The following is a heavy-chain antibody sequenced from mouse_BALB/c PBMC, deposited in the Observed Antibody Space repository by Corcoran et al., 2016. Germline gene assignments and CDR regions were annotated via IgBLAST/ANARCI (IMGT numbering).Heavy chain of an antibody. Sequence: QVQLQQSGAELVRPGTSVKVSCKASGYAFTNYLIEWVKQRPGQGLEWIGVINPGSGGTNYNEKFKGKATLTADKSSSTAYMQLSSLTSDDSAVYFCSRSIIYDGYPAWFAYWGQGTLVTVSA. CDR3: SRSIIYDGYPAWFAY. CDR2: INPGSGGT. J-gene: IGHJ3*01. V-gene: IGHV1-54*01. D-gene: IGHD2-3*01. CDR1: GYAFTNYL.